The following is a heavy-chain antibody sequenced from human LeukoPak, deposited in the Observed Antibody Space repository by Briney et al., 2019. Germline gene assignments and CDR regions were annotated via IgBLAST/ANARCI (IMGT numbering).Heavy chain of an antibody. J-gene: IGHJ4*02. V-gene: IGHV4-61*02. Sequence: SETLSLTCTVSGGSISSGSYYWSWIRQPAGKGLEWIGRIYTSGSTNYNPSLKSRVTISVDTSKNQFSLKLSSVTAADTAVYYCARGRNDYGDYDFDYWGQGTLVTVSS. D-gene: IGHD4-17*01. CDR1: GGSISSGSYY. CDR2: IYTSGST. CDR3: ARGRNDYGDYDFDY.